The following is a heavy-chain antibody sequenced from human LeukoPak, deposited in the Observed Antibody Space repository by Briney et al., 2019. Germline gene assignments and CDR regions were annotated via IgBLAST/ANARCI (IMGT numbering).Heavy chain of an antibody. J-gene: IGHJ4*02. CDR3: AKDGEQWLVQEVGYFDY. CDR2: IRYDGSNK. D-gene: IGHD6-19*01. CDR1: GFTFSSYG. V-gene: IGHV3-30*02. Sequence: PGGFLRLSCAASGFTFSSYGMHWVRQAPGKGLEWVAFIRYDGSNKYYADSVKGRLTISRDNSKNTLYLQMNSLRAEDTAVYYCAKDGEQWLVQEVGYFDYWGQGTLVTVSS.